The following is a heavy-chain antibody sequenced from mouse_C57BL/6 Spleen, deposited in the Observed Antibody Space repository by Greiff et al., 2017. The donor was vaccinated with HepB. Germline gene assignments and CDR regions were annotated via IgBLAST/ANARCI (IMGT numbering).Heavy chain of an antibody. CDR3: TRDRTGTPWFAY. Sequence: EVKLMESGEGLVKPGGSLKLSCAASGFTFSSYAMSWVRQTPEKRLEWVAYISSGGDYIYYADTVKGRFTISRDNARNTLYLQMSSLKSEDTAMYYCTRDRTGTPWFAYWGQGTLVTVSA. J-gene: IGHJ3*01. V-gene: IGHV5-9-1*02. CDR2: ISSGGDYI. CDR1: GFTFSSYA. D-gene: IGHD4-1*01.